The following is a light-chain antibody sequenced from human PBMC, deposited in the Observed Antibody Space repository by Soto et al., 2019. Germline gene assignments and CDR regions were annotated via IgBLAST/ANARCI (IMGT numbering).Light chain of an antibody. CDR3: QQYGALPPT. J-gene: IGKJ4*01. CDR1: QTVSNTY. V-gene: IGKV3-20*01. CDR2: GAS. Sequence: EIVLTQFPGALSLSPGERVTLSCRASQTVSNTYLAWYQQKSGQAPNFLIYGASNRATDIPDRFNDSGSGTDFTLTISRLEPEDFAVYYCQQYGALPPTFGGGTKVEIK.